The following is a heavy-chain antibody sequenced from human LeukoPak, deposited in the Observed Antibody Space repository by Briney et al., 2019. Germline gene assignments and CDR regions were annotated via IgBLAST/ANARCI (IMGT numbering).Heavy chain of an antibody. V-gene: IGHV4-34*01. Sequence: KPSETLSLTCAVYGGSFSGYYWSWIRHPPGKGLEESGEINHRGSTNYNPSLKSRVTISVDTSKNQFSLKLSSVTAADTAVYSCASAGGFCSSTSCYEVPANWFDPWGQGTLVTVSS. J-gene: IGHJ5*02. D-gene: IGHD2-2*01. CDR1: GGSFSGYY. CDR3: ASAGGFCSSTSCYEVPANWFDP. CDR2: INHRGST.